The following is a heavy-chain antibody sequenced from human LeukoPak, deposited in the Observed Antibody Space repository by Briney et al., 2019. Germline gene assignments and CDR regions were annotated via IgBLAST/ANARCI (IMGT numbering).Heavy chain of an antibody. D-gene: IGHD3-10*01. CDR1: GFSLSSTAVA. CDR2: IFWDDDK. Sequence: SGPTLVKPTQTLTLTCTFSGFSLSSTAVAVGWIRQPPGKALEWLAFIFWDDDKRYSPSLRSRLTIPKDTSKNQVVLIMTNMDPVDTATYYCAHSLSGSYYQGFDYWGRGTLVTVSS. J-gene: IGHJ4*02. CDR3: AHSLSGSYYQGFDY. V-gene: IGHV2-5*02.